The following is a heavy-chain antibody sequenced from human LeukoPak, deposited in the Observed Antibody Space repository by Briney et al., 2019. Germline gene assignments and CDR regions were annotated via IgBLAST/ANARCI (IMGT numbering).Heavy chain of an antibody. V-gene: IGHV2-5*02. D-gene: IGHD1-1*01. J-gene: IGHJ3*02. CDR3: AHQTTGPKDHAFDI. CDR1: GFSLSTSGVG. Sequence: SGPTLVNPTQTLTLTCTFSGFSLSTSGVGVGWIRQPPGKALEWLALIHWDNDKHYSPPLRSRLTITKDTSKNQVVLTMTNMDPVDTATYYCAHQTTGPKDHAFDIWGQGTMVTVSS. CDR2: IHWDNDK.